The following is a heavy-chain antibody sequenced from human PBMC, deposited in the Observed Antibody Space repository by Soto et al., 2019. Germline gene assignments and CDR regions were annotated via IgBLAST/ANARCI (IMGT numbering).Heavy chain of an antibody. Sequence: EVQLVESGGGLVKPGGSLRLSCAASGFTFNNAWMSWVRQAPGKGLEWVGRIKSKTDGGTSDYAAPVKGRFTISRDDSESTLYLQMNKLKSQDIAVYYYTTVGATHVGAFDYWGQGALVTVSS. CDR2: IKSKTDGGTS. D-gene: IGHD3-16*01. CDR1: GFTFNNAW. J-gene: IGHJ4*02. V-gene: IGHV3-15*01. CDR3: TTVGATHVGAFDY.